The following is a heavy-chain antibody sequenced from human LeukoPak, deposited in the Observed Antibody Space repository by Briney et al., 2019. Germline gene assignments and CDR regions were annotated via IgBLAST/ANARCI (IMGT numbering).Heavy chain of an antibody. Sequence: SETLSLTCTVSGGPISSHYWSWIRQPPGKGLEWIGYIYYSGTSDYNPSLKSRVTMSVDTSKNQFSLKLSSVTAADTAVYYCARVRSGTYGPFDYWGQGTLVTVSS. J-gene: IGHJ4*02. CDR2: IYYSGTS. V-gene: IGHV4-59*11. CDR1: GGPISSHY. CDR3: ARVRSGTYGPFDY. D-gene: IGHD1-26*01.